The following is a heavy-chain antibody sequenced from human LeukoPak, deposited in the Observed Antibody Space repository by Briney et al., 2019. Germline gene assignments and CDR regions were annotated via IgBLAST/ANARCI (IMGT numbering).Heavy chain of an antibody. CDR1: GFTFDDYA. CDR3: ARGPYYDSSGYYY. D-gene: IGHD3-22*01. CDR2: ISWNSGSI. Sequence: GRSLGLSCAASGFTFDDYAMHWVRQAPGKGLEWVSGISWNSGSIGYADSVKGRFTISRDNAKNSLYLQMNSLRAEDTALYYCARGPYYDSSGYYYWGQGTLATVSS. J-gene: IGHJ4*02. V-gene: IGHV3-9*01.